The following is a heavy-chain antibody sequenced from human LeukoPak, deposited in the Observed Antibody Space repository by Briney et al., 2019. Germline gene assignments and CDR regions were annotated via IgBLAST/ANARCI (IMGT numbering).Heavy chain of an antibody. CDR2: INWDGKST. CDR1: GFTFDDYG. J-gene: IGHJ4*02. Sequence: GGSLRLSCAASGFTFDDYGMSWVRPVPGNGLEWVSAINWDGKSTGYGASVEGRFTISRDNAKNSLYLQMNSLRAEDTALYYCARGHYIGMTQDFDYWGQGTLVTVSS. V-gene: IGHV3-20*04. CDR3: ARGHYIGMTQDFDY. D-gene: IGHD1-14*01.